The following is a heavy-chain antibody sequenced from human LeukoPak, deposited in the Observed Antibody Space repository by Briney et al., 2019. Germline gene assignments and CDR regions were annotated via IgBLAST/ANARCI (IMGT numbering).Heavy chain of an antibody. CDR3: ARSHPQGQGYCSSTSCYNRGFGDYYYGMDV. Sequence: ASVKVSCKASGYTFKNYGISWVRQAPGQGPQWMGWVSADNYNTKYAQKFEGRVTITADKSTSTAYMELSSLRSEDTAVYYCARSHPQGQGYCSSTSCYNRGFGDYYYGMDVWGQGTTVTVSS. J-gene: IGHJ6*02. D-gene: IGHD2-2*02. V-gene: IGHV1-18*04. CDR2: VSADNYNT. CDR1: GYTFKNYG.